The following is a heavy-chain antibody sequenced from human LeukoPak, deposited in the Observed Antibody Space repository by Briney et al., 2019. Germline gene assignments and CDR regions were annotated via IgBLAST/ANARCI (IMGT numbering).Heavy chain of an antibody. V-gene: IGHV3-9*01. D-gene: IGHD3-22*01. J-gene: IGHJ4*02. CDR3: AKGSGQYGAYDSSGLDY. CDR1: GFTFDDYA. CDR2: ISWNGGRI. Sequence: GGSLRLSCAASGFTFDDYAKHWVRQAPGKGLEWVSGISWNGGRIGYADSVKGRFAISRDNAKNSLYLQMSSLRAEDTAFYYCAKGSGQYGAYDSSGLDYWGQGTLVTVSS.